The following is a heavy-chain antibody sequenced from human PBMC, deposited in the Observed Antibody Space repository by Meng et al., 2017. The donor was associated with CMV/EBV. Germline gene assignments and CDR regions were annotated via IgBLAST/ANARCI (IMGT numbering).Heavy chain of an antibody. J-gene: IGHJ6*02. CDR2: ISWNSGSI. CDR3: AKDVSREFRWWLPFYYYGMDV. V-gene: IGHV3-9*01. D-gene: IGHD2-15*01. CDR1: GFTFDDYA. Sequence: SLKISCAASGFTFDDYAMHWVRQAPGKGLEWVSGISWNSGSIGYADSVKGRFTISRDNAKNSLYLQMNSLRAEDTALYYCAKDVSREFRWWLPFYYYGMDVWGQGTTVTVSS.